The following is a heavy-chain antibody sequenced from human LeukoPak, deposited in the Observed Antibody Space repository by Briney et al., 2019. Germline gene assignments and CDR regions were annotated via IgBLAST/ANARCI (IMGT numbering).Heavy chain of an antibody. CDR3: AREVTLYYDFWSGYSGGAFDV. Sequence: GGSLRLSCAASGFTFSSYGMHWVRQAPGKGLEWVSVIYSGGSTYYADSVKGRFTISRDNSKNTLYLQMNSLRAEDTAVYYCAREVTLYYDFWSGYSGGAFDVWGQGTMVTVSS. V-gene: IGHV3-53*01. CDR2: IYSGGST. J-gene: IGHJ3*01. D-gene: IGHD3-3*01. CDR1: GFTFSSYG.